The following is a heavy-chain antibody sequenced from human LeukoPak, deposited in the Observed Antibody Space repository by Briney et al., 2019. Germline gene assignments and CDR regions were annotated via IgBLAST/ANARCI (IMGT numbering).Heavy chain of an antibody. CDR1: GFTFSSYG. J-gene: IGHJ4*02. V-gene: IGHV3-30*18. CDR2: ISYDGSNK. Sequence: PGGSPRLSCAASGFTFSSYGMHWVRQAPGKGLEWVAVISYDGSNKYYADSVKGRFTISRDNSKNTLYLQMNSLRAEDTAVYYCAKGDSSGYYVYYFDYWGQGTLVTVSS. CDR3: AKGDSSGYYVYYFDY. D-gene: IGHD3-22*01.